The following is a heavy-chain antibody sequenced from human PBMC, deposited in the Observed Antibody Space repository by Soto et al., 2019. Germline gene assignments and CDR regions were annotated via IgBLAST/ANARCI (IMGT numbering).Heavy chain of an antibody. V-gene: IGHV3-7*01. CDR1: GFTFSSYW. CDR2: IKQDGSEK. J-gene: IGHJ3*02. Sequence: GGSLRLSCAASGFTFSSYWMSWVRQAPGKGLEWVANIKQDGSEKYYVDSVKGRFTISRDNAKNSLYLQMNSLRAEDTAVYYCARGRYSSSWYGAFDIWAKGQWSPSPQ. CDR3: ARGRYSSSWYGAFDI. D-gene: IGHD6-13*01.